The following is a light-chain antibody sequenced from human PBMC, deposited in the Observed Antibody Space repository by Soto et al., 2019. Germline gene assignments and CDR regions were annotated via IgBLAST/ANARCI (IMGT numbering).Light chain of an antibody. CDR3: QQLKIYVT. Sequence: IQLTQSPSSLSASVGDRVTITCRASQGISNYLAWYQQKPGKTPRLLIYGATTLQSGVPSRFSGSGSGTDFALTISRLQPEDFANYYCQQLKIYVTFGQGTRLEIK. CDR1: QGISNY. J-gene: IGKJ5*01. V-gene: IGKV1-9*01. CDR2: GAT.